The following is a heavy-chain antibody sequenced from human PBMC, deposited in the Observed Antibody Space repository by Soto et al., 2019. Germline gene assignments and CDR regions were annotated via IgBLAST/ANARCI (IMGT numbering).Heavy chain of an antibody. Sequence: SETLSLTCAVYGGSFSGYYWSWIRQPPGKGLEWIGEINHSGSTNYNPSLKSRVTISVDASKNQFSLKLSSVTAADTAVYYCARRVGYGYYYYYMDVRGKGTTVTVSS. J-gene: IGHJ6*03. CDR3: ARRVGYGYYYYYMDV. CDR1: GGSFSGYY. CDR2: INHSGST. V-gene: IGHV4-34*01. D-gene: IGHD5-12*01.